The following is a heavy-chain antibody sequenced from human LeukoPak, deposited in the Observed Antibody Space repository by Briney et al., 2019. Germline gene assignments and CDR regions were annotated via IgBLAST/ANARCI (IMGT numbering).Heavy chain of an antibody. CDR3: ARREDYFDY. D-gene: IGHD5-24*01. Sequence: ASETLSLTCAVSGGSISSGGYSWSWIRQPPGKGLEWIGYIYHSGSTYYNPSLKSRVTISVDRSKNQFSLKLSSVTAADTAVYYCARREDYFDYWGQGTLVTVSS. V-gene: IGHV4-30-2*01. CDR2: IYHSGST. CDR1: GGSISSGGYS. J-gene: IGHJ4*02.